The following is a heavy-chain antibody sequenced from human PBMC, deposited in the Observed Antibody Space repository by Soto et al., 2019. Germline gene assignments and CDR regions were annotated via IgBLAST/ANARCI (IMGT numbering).Heavy chain of an antibody. CDR3: ARASNSGYGPFDY. CDR2: ISYDGSNK. CDR1: GFTFSSYA. D-gene: IGHD5-12*01. V-gene: IGHV3-30-3*01. Sequence: GGSLRLSSAAHGFTFSSYAMHWVRQAPGKGLEWVAVISYDGSNKYYADSVKGRFTISRDNSKNTLYLQMNSLRAEDTAGYYCARASNSGYGPFDYWGQGTLVTVSS. J-gene: IGHJ4*02.